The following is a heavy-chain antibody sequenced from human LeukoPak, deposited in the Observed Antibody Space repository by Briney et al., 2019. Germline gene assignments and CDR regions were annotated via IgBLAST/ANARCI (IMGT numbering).Heavy chain of an antibody. J-gene: IGHJ4*01. CDR2: IDARSGIT. V-gene: IGHV3-48*01. Sequence: GGSLRLSCAASGFTFTIFGLNWVRQAPGKGPEWVSYIDARSGITYYADSVQGRFTISRDDARESVFLQMDGLRVDDTAVYYCARDFTSQNFFDHWGQGTLVTVSS. CDR1: GFTFTIFG. D-gene: IGHD2/OR15-2a*01. CDR3: ARDFTSQNFFDH.